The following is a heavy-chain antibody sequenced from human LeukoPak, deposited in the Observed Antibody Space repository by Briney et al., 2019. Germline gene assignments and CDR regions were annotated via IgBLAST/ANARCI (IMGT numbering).Heavy chain of an antibody. CDR3: AKEWEHIVVVPAAILDY. V-gene: IGHV3-30*02. CDR1: GFTFSSHG. CDR2: IRYDGSNK. Sequence: GGSLRLSCAASGFTFSSHGMHWVRQAPGKGLEWVAFIRYDGSNKYYADSVKGRFTISRDNSKNTLYLQMNSLRAEDTAVYYCAKEWEHIVVVPAAILDYWGQGTLVTVSS. D-gene: IGHD2-2*01. J-gene: IGHJ4*02.